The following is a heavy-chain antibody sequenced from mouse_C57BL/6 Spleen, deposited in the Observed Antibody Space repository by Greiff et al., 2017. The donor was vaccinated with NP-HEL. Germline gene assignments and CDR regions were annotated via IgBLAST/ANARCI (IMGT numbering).Heavy chain of an antibody. J-gene: IGHJ3*01. CDR1: GFTFSDYY. V-gene: IGHV5-12*01. CDR3: ARQIGFAY. Sequence: EVMLVESGGGLVQPGGSLKLSCAASGFTFSDYYMYWVRQTPVKRLEWVAYISPGGGSTYYPGTVKGRFTISRDNAKNTLYLQMSRLKSEDTAMYYCARQIGFAYWGQGTLVTVSA. CDR2: ISPGGGST.